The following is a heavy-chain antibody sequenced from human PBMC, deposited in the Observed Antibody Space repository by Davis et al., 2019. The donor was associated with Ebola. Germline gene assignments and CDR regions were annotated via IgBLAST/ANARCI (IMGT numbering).Heavy chain of an antibody. J-gene: IGHJ4*02. CDR3: ARGYSGSASRFDY. Sequence: SQTLSLTCAISGDSVSSNSAAWNWIRQSPSGGLEWLGRTYYRSKWCNDYAVSVKSRIIINPDTSKNQFSLQLNSVTPEDTAVYYCARGYSGSASRFDYWGQGALVTVSS. D-gene: IGHD1-26*01. CDR2: TYYRSKWCN. V-gene: IGHV6-1*01. CDR1: GDSVSSNSAA.